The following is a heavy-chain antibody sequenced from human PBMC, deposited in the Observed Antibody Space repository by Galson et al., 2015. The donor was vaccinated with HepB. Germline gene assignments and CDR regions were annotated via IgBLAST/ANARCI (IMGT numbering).Heavy chain of an antibody. Sequence: CAISGDSVSSHTAAWSWVRQSPSRGLEWLGRTYYKSKCNNDYAVSVKSRIAINPDTSKNQFSLQLNSVTPEDTAVYYCAREPYGSGSADHWFDPWGQGILVTVSS. CDR1: GDSVSSHTAA. CDR3: AREPYGSGSADHWFDP. D-gene: IGHD3-10*01. V-gene: IGHV6-1*01. J-gene: IGHJ5*02. CDR2: TYYKSKCNN.